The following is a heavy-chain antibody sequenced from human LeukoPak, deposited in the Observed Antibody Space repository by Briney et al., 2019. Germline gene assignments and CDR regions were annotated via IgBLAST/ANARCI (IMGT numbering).Heavy chain of an antibody. J-gene: IGHJ3*02. Sequence: GGSLRLSCAASGFTFSSYAMSWVRQAPGKGLEWVSAISGSGGSTYYADSVKGRFTISRDNSKNTLYLQMNSLRAEDTAVYYCAKDGLTEIVVVPGAFDIWGQGTMVTVSS. CDR3: AKDGLTEIVVVPGAFDI. V-gene: IGHV3-23*01. D-gene: IGHD3-22*01. CDR1: GFTFSSYA. CDR2: ISGSGGST.